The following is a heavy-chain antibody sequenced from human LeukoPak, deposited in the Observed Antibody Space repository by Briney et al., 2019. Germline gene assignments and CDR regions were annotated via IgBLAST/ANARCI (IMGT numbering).Heavy chain of an antibody. Sequence: ASVKVSCKASGYTFNTFGIAWVRQAPGQGLERLGWIAVYNGGTNYAQKFQGRVTLTTDTSTNTAYMELTSLPSDDTAVYYCARVSAVAGAFSYWGQGTLVTVSS. J-gene: IGHJ4*02. CDR2: IAVYNGGT. CDR1: GYTFNTFG. V-gene: IGHV1-18*01. CDR3: ARVSAVAGAFSY. D-gene: IGHD6-19*01.